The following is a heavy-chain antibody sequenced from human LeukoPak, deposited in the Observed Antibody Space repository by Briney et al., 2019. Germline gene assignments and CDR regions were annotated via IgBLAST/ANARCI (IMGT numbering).Heavy chain of an antibody. D-gene: IGHD3-22*01. CDR2: IIPILGIA. Sequence: SVKVSCKASGYTFTSYGISWVRQAPGQGLEWMGRIIPILGIANYAQKFQGRVTITADKSTSTAYMELSSLRSEDTAVYYCARDKITMIVVVIMGMDVWGQGTTVTVSS. J-gene: IGHJ6*02. CDR1: GYTFTSYG. CDR3: ARDKITMIVVVIMGMDV. V-gene: IGHV1-69*04.